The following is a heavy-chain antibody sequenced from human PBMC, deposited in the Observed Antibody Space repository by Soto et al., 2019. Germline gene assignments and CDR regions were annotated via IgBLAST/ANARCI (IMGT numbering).Heavy chain of an antibody. V-gene: IGHV1-8*02. D-gene: IGHD6-13*01. J-gene: IGHJ6*02. Sequence: ASLKVSCKASGYDFTAYDINWVRQASGQGLEWMGWMNPINGAAGSARRFQGRVSMTRNTATGTAYLELTSLRSDDTAVYYCGRGPSPRAPAGGTPYYYAMDVWGQGTTVTVS. CDR3: GRGPSPRAPAGGTPYYYAMDV. CDR1: GYDFTAYD. CDR2: MNPINGAA.